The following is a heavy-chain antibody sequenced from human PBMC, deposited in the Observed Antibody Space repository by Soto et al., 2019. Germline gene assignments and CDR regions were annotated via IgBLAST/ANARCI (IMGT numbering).Heavy chain of an antibody. CDR1: GFTVSNNY. V-gene: IGHV3-53*01. Sequence: EVQLVESGGGLIQPGGSLRLSCAVSGFTVSNNYMSWVRQAPGKGLEGVSVIYSGGYTAYGDSVKGRFTISRDNSKNTHYHHMKTRGADDRAVFSWGAQPGGGGYWGQGTLVTVSS. D-gene: IGHD3-16*01. J-gene: IGHJ4*02. CDR2: IYSGGYT. CDR3: GAQPGGGGY.